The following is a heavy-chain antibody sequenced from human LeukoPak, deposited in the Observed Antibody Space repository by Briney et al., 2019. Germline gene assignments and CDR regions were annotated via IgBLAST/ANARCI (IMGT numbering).Heavy chain of an antibody. J-gene: IGHJ4*02. V-gene: IGHV4-30-2*01. D-gene: IGHD1-1*01. CDR3: ARGEETGHAYFFDY. CDR1: GGSIYGGGYY. Sequence: SQTLSLTCTVSGGSIYGGGYYWSWIRQPPGKGLEWIGYIYHSGTTYYNPSLKSRVTMSADTSKNQVSLRLTSVTAADTAVYFCARGEETGHAYFFDYWGQGTLVTVSS. CDR2: IYHSGTT.